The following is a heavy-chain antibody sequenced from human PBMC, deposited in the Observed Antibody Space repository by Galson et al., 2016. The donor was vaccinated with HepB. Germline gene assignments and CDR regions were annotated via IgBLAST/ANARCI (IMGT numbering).Heavy chain of an antibody. CDR2: IFLIYGTP. J-gene: IGHJ4*02. CDR3: ARDLPPYCSGGSCYPAY. CDR1: GYSLTKLY. V-gene: IGHV1-69*13. Sequence: SVKVSCKVSGYSLTKLYIHWVRQAPGQGLEWMGGIFLIYGTPNYAQKFQGRVTITADESTSTAYMELSSLRSDDTAVYFCARDLPPYCSGGSCYPAYWGQGTLVTVSS. D-gene: IGHD2-15*01.